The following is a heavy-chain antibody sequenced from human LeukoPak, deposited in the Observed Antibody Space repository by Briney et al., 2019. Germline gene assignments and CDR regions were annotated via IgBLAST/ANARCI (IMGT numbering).Heavy chain of an antibody. Sequence: ASVKVSCKASGYTFTSYDSNWVRQATGQALEWMGWMNPNSDNTGYAQKFQRRVTMTRNTSIRTAYMELSSLRSEDTAVYYCARGLFYPRFWPYYYYYYMDVWGKGTTVTVSS. D-gene: IGHD3-3*01. CDR1: GYTFTSYD. V-gene: IGHV1-8*01. J-gene: IGHJ6*03. CDR3: ARGLFYPRFWPYYYYYYMDV. CDR2: MNPNSDNT.